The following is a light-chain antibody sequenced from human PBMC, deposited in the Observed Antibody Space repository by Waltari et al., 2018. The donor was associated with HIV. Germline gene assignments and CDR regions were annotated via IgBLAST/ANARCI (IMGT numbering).Light chain of an antibody. CDR2: TAS. V-gene: IGKV1-9*01. Sequence: DSQLTQSPSFLSASVGDRVTITCRASQGIIAWYQQKPGKAPKLLIYTASILQSGVPSRFSGSGSGTEFTLTISSLQPEDFATYYCQRLNSYRFTFGPGTKVDIK. CDR3: QRLNSYRFT. CDR1: QGI. J-gene: IGKJ3*01.